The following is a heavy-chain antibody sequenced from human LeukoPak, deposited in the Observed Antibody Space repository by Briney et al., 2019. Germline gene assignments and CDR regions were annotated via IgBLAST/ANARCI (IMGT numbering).Heavy chain of an antibody. CDR1: GYTFTTYY. V-gene: IGHV1-2*02. CDR2: INPNNGGT. Sequence: ASVRVSFKASGYTFTTYYIHWVRQAPGQGLEWMGWINPNNGGTYYTQKFQGRVTMTRDTSISTAYMEVNRLTYDDTAVYYCARGEGSSWFDSWGQGTLVTVSS. J-gene: IGHJ5*01. CDR3: ARGEGSSWFDS. D-gene: IGHD6-13*01.